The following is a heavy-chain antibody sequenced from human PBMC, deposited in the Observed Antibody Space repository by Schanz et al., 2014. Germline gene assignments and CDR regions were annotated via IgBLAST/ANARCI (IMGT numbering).Heavy chain of an antibody. CDR2: ISGSGGST. V-gene: IGHV3-23*04. CDR1: GFTFDKYA. D-gene: IGHD3-3*01. CDR3: VRDSFFAFDY. J-gene: IGHJ4*02. Sequence: EVQLVESGGGLVQPGKSLRLSCAASGFTFDKYAMHWVRQAPGKGLEWVSAISGSGGSTYYADSVKGRFTMSRDNAKNSVFLQMNSLRAEDTAVYYCVRDSFFAFDYWGQGTLXTVSS.